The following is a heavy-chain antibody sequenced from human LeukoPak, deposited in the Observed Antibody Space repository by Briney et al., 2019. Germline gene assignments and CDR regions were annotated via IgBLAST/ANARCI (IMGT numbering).Heavy chain of an antibody. J-gene: IGHJ5*02. D-gene: IGHD4-23*01. CDR2: ISSSSSTI. V-gene: IGHV3-48*04. Sequence: PGGSLRLSCAASGFTFSSYSMDWVRQAPGKGLEWVSYISSSSSTIYYADSVKGRFTISRDNAKNSLYLQMNSLRAEDTAVYYCARDRTTVVTWDWFDPWGQGTLVTVSS. CDR1: GFTFSSYS. CDR3: ARDRTTVVTWDWFDP.